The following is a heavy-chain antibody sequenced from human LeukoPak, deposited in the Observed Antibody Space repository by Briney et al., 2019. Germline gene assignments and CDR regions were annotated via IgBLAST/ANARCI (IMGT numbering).Heavy chain of an antibody. J-gene: IGHJ5*02. CDR1: GYSISSGYQ. V-gene: IGHV4-38-2*02. CDR3: ARDPRWLTPDCTSTSCYENYFDP. Sequence: PSDTLSLTCAVSGYSISSGYQWAWIRQSPGKGLEWIGSIYHTGSAHYNPSLQSRVTISVDTSNNQFSLRLNSVTAADTAIYYCARDPRWLTPDCTSTSCYENYFDPWGQGTLVTVSS. CDR2: IYHTGSA. D-gene: IGHD2-2*01.